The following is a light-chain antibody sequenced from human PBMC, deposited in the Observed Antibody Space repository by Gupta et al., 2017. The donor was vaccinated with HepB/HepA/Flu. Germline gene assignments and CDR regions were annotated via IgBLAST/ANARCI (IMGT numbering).Light chain of an antibody. CDR1: QSVLYSSNNKNY. J-gene: IGKJ5*01. Sequence: DIVMTQSPDSLAVSLGERATINCKSSQSVLYSSNNKNYLGWYQQKAGQPPKLLIYCASTRQSGVPDLFIGSGSGTDFTLTIISLEAEEVALYYCQQYYRTPLTFGQGTRLEIK. CDR3: QQYYRTPLT. V-gene: IGKV4-1*01. CDR2: CAS.